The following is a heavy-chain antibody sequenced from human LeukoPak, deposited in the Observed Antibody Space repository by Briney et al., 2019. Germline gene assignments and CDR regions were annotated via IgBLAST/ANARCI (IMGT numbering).Heavy chain of an antibody. D-gene: IGHD5-18*01. Sequence: GGSLRLSCAASGFTFSSHWMYWVRQAPGKGLVLVSRINSDGTSTTYGDSVGGRFTISRDNAQNTLYLQMNSLRAEDTAVYYCASGYSYGYYYLDNGGQGTLVTVSS. V-gene: IGHV3-74*01. CDR2: INSDGTST. CDR1: GFTFSSHW. CDR3: ASGYSYGYYYLDN. J-gene: IGHJ4*02.